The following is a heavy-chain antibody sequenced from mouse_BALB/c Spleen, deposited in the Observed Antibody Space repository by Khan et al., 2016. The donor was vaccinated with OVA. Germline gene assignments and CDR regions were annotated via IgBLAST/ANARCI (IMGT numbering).Heavy chain of an antibody. Sequence: EVQLQESGPGLVKPSLSLSLTCTVTGYSITSDYAWNWIRQFPGHKLEWMGYISYSGRTSYTPSLKSRISITRDTSKNQFFLQLNSVTTEDTATYFCVRGCAYWGQGTLVTVSA. J-gene: IGHJ3*01. V-gene: IGHV3-2*02. CDR2: ISYSGRT. CDR3: VRGCAY. CDR1: GYSITSDYA.